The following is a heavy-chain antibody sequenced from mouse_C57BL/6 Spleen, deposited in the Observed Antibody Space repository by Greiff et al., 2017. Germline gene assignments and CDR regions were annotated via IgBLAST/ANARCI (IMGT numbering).Heavy chain of an antibody. CDR2: ISSGSSTI. J-gene: IGHJ3*01. V-gene: IGHV5-17*01. CDR3: AREGAYYSNYFAY. D-gene: IGHD2-5*01. CDR1: GFTFSDYG. Sequence: EVNVVESGGGLVKPGGSLKLSCAASGFTFSDYGMHWVRQAPEKGLEWVAYISSGSSTIYYADTVKGRFTISRDNAKNTLFLQMISLRSEDTAMYYCAREGAYYSNYFAYWGQGTLVTVSA.